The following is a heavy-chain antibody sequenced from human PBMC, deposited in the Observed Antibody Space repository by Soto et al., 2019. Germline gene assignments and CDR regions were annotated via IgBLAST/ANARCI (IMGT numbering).Heavy chain of an antibody. J-gene: IGHJ4*02. Sequence: SVKVSCKASGGTFSSYAISWVRQAPGQGLEWMGRIIPIFGTANYAQKFQGRVTITADESTSTAYMELSSLRSDDTAVYYCARIYYDILTGFGPPLGYWGQGTLVTVSS. CDR2: IIPIFGTA. CDR3: ARIYYDILTGFGPPLGY. D-gene: IGHD3-9*01. CDR1: GGTFSSYA. V-gene: IGHV1-69*13.